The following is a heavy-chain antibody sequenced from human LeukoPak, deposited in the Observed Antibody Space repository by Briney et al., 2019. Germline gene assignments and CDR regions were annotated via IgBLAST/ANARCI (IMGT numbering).Heavy chain of an antibody. J-gene: IGHJ6*03. Sequence: PGGSLRLSCTASGFTFGDYAMSWFRQAPGKGLEWVGFIRSKAYGGTTEYAASVKGRFTISRDDSKSIAYLQMNSLKTEDTAVYYCTREWYSSSPNGGYYYMDVWGKGTTVTVSS. CDR1: GFTFGDYA. CDR3: TREWYSSSPNGGYYYMDV. D-gene: IGHD6-6*01. V-gene: IGHV3-49*03. CDR2: IRSKAYGGTT.